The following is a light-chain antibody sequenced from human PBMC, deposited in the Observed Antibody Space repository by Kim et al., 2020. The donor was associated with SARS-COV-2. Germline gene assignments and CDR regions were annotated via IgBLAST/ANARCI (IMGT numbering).Light chain of an antibody. CDR3: HQYNDRHPGGI. V-gene: IGKV3-15*01. CDR1: QSVSNN. Sequence: EIVMTQSPATLSVSPGERATLSCRASQSVSNNLAWYQLKPGQAPRLLIYGASTRTTGTPARFSGSGSGTDFTLTVSSLQSEDFAVYYCHQYNDRHPGGIFGQGTKLEI. J-gene: IGKJ2*01. CDR2: GAS.